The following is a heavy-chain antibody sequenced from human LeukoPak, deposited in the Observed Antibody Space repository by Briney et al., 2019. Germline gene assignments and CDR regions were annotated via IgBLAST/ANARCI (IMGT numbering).Heavy chain of an antibody. CDR2: IKQDGSDK. V-gene: IGHV3-7*01. Sequence: GGSLRLSCAASGFTFSSYAMSWVRQAPGKGLEWVANIKQDGSDKYYVDSVKGRFTISRDNAQNSLYLQMNSLRAEDTAVYYCARGYRRDGYSFDYWGQGTLVTVSS. J-gene: IGHJ4*02. CDR1: GFTFSSYA. CDR3: ARGYRRDGYSFDY. D-gene: IGHD5-24*01.